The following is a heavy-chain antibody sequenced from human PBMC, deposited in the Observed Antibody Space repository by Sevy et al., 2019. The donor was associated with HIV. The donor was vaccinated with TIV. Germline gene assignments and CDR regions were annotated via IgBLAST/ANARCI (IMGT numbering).Heavy chain of an antibody. CDR1: GYTFTNYD. J-gene: IGHJ5*02. D-gene: IGHD2-2*03. CDR2: MNPNSGNT. Sequence: ASVKVSCKASGYTFTNYDINWVRQATGQGLEWMGWMNPNSGNTGYAQKFQGRVTMTRNTSISTAYMELSSLRSEDTAVYYCASGTVVLGIVVVPAARGWFDHWGQGTLVTVSS. V-gene: IGHV1-8*01. CDR3: ASGTVVLGIVVVPAARGWFDH.